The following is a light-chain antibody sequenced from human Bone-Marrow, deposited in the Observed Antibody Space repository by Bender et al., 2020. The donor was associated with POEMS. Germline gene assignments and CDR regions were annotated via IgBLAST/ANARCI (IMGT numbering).Light chain of an antibody. CDR1: NSDVGTYNL. CDR2: EVR. Sequence: QSALTQPASVSGSLGQSITISCTGTNSDVGTYNLVSWYQQYSGKAPKLILYEVRKQPSGVSNRFSGSKSGNTASLTISGLQAEDEGDYYCCSYTGSVLFGGGTKLTVL. J-gene: IGLJ3*02. V-gene: IGLV2-23*02. CDR3: CSYTGSVL.